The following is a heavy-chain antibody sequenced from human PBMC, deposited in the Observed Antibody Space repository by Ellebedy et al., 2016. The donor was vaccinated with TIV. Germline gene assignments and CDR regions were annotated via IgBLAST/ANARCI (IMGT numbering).Heavy chain of an antibody. D-gene: IGHD1-14*01. CDR1: GFAFSSYW. Sequence: GESLKISCAASGFAFSSYWMSWVRQAPGKGLEWVANIEQDGSEKYYVDSVKGRFTISRDNAKNSLYLQMNSLRAGDTAVYYCASGRKTISTWHYYGLDVWGQGTTVTVSS. CDR3: ASGRKTISTWHYYGLDV. CDR2: IEQDGSEK. J-gene: IGHJ6*02. V-gene: IGHV3-7*01.